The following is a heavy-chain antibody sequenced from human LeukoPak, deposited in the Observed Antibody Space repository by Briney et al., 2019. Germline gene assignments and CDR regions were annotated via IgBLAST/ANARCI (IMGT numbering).Heavy chain of an antibody. J-gene: IGHJ6*02. CDR2: IYSGGST. V-gene: IGHV3-66*01. CDR1: GFTFSSNY. D-gene: IGHD3-22*01. Sequence: PGGSLRLSCAASGFTFSSNYMSWVRQAPGKGLEWVSVIYSGGSTYYADSVKGRFTISRDNSKNTLYLQMNSLRAEDTAVYYCARAPGGYDSSGYYYGSYYYYGMDVWGQGTTVTVSS. CDR3: ARAPGGYDSSGYYYGSYYYYGMDV.